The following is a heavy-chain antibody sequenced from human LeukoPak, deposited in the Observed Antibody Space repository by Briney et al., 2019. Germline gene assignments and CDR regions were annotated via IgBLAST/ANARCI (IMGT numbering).Heavy chain of an antibody. CDR1: GFSFSSYA. D-gene: IGHD2-15*01. V-gene: IGHV3-23*01. J-gene: IGHJ4*02. Sequence: GGSVRLSCADSGFSFSSYAMTWVRQAPGKGPEWISSITDSGGNTYSADSVKGRFTISRDNSKNTLYLQMNSLRVEDTAVYYCAKAPERSCNGASCYPLDYWGQGTLVTVSS. CDR2: ITDSGGNT. CDR3: AKAPERSCNGASCYPLDY.